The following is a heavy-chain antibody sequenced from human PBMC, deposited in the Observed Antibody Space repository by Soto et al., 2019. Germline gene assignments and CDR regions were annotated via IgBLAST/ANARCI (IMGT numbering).Heavy chain of an antibody. CDR2: INPNSGGT. V-gene: IGHV1-2*04. J-gene: IGHJ3*02. CDR3: ARDLRIFYDILTGYPQPPNDAFDI. CDR1: GYTFTGYY. Sequence: ASVKVSCKASGYTFTGYYMHWVRQAPGQGLEWMGWINPNSGGTNYAQKFQGWVTMTRDTSISTAYMELSRLRSDDTAVYYCARDLRIFYDILTGYPQPPNDAFDIWGQGTMVTVSS. D-gene: IGHD3-9*01.